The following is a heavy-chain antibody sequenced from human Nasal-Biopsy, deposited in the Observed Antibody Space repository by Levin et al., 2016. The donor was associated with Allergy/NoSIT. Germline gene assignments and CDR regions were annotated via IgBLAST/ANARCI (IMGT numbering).Heavy chain of an antibody. V-gene: IGHV4-38-2*02. D-gene: IGHD3-10*01. Sequence: SETLSLTCSVYGYSISTGYYWGWIRQPPGKRLEWIGYISRSGTTHYNPALRSRVTISADTSKNQFSLKLNSVTAADAAVYFCARDLYYGSGTYSDYWGQGILITVSS. J-gene: IGHJ4*02. CDR3: ARDLYYGSGTYSDY. CDR2: ISRSGTT. CDR1: GYSISTGYY.